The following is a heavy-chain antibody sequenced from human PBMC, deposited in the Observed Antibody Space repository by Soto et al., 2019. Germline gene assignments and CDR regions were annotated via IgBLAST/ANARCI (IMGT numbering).Heavy chain of an antibody. D-gene: IGHD5-18*01. CDR2: ISSSSSTI. CDR3: ARCSSGIQLWLSEFDY. J-gene: IGHJ4*02. CDR1: GFTFSSYS. V-gene: IGHV3-48*02. Sequence: PGGSLRLSCAASGFTFSSYSMNWVRQAPGKGLEWVSYISSSSSTIYYADSVKGRFTISRDNAKNSLYLQMNSLRDEDTAVYYFARCSSGIQLWLSEFDYWGQGTLVTVSS.